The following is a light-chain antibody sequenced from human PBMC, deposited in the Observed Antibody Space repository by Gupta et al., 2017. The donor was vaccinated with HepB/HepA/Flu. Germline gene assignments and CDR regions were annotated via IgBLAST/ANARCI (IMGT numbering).Light chain of an antibody. J-gene: IGLJ2*01. CDR2: QDS. V-gene: IGLV3-1*01. CDR3: QAWDSSTVV. Sequence: YELTHPPSVSVSPGQTASITCSGDKLGDKYACWYQQKPGQSPVLVIYQDSKRPSGLPERFSGSNSGNTATLTISGTQAMDEADYYCQAWDSSTVVFGGGTKLTVL. CDR1: KLGDKY.